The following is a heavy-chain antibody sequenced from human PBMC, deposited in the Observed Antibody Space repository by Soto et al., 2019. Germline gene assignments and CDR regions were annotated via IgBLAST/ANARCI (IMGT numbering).Heavy chain of an antibody. D-gene: IGHD2-2*03. J-gene: IGHJ4*02. V-gene: IGHV3-64D*08. CDR1: GFTFSSYA. CDR2: ISNNGGST. Sequence: GWSLRLSCSASGFTFSSYAMHWVRQAPGKGLEYVSAISNNGGSTYYADSVKGRFTISRDNSKNTLYLQMSSLRAEDTAVYYCVKVYLPGYCSSTSCLGPGEMWYFDYWGQGTLVTVSS. CDR3: VKVYLPGYCSSTSCLGPGEMWYFDY.